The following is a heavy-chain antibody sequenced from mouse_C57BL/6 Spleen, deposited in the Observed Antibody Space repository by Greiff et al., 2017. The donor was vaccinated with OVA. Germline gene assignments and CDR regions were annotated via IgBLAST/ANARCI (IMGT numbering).Heavy chain of an antibody. CDR1: GYAFSSYW. D-gene: IGHD1-2*01. CDR2: IYPGDGDT. Sequence: QVQLQQSGAELVKPGASVKLSCKASGYAFSSYWMNWVKQRPGKGLEWIGQIYPGDGDTNYNGKFKGKATLTADKSSSTAYMQLSSLTSEDSAVYFWARGGYYGPYDFDYWGQGTTLTVSS. CDR3: ARGGYYGPYDFDY. V-gene: IGHV1-80*01. J-gene: IGHJ2*01.